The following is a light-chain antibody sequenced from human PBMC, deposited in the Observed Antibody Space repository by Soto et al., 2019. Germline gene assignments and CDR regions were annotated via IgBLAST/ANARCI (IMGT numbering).Light chain of an antibody. CDR1: QSVSSN. Sequence: EIVMMQSPATLSVSPGERATLSCRASQSVSSNLAWYQQKPGQAPRLLIYHASTRATGIPARFSGSGSGTEFTLTISGLLSEDFAVYYCQQYDNWPGTFGQGTKVDIK. CDR2: HAS. CDR3: QQYDNWPGT. V-gene: IGKV3-15*01. J-gene: IGKJ1*01.